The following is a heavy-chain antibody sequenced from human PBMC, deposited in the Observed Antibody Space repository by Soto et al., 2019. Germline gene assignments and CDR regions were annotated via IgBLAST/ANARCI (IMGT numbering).Heavy chain of an antibody. D-gene: IGHD2-8*02. Sequence: EVQLVESGGGLVKPGGSLRLSCAASGFNLTLYYMNWVRQSPGKGLERVASINTGYMYYADSVKGRFTISRDSAKNSLFLQMNYLGADDRAKYDCARVTPPLGSCTGGDCFRGGWFDPWCRGALVTVSS. CDR1: GFNLTLYY. CDR3: ARVTPPLGSCTGGDCFRGGWFDP. CDR2: INTGYM. V-gene: IGHV3-21*02. J-gene: IGHJ5*02.